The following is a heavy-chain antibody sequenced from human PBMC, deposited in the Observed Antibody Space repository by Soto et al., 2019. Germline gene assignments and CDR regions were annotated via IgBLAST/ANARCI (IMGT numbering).Heavy chain of an antibody. CDR1: GYNFNNHW. J-gene: IGHJ4*02. Sequence: GESLKISCKGSGYNFNNHWIGWVRQMPGKGLEWMAIIYPGDSDTRYNSSFHGQVIISADKSISTAYLQWDSRKASDPAIYYCAKKSLVLGTDYWGQGTLVTVSS. V-gene: IGHV5-51*01. D-gene: IGHD5-18*01. CDR2: IYPGDSDT. CDR3: AKKSLVLGTDY.